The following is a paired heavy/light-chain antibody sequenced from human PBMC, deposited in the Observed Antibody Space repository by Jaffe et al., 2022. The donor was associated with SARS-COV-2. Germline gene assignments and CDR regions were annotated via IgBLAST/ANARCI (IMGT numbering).Light chain of an antibody. V-gene: IGKV3-20*01. CDR1: QSVSSSS. CDR3: QQYRT. Sequence: EIVLTQSPGTLSLSPGERATLSCRASQSVSSSSLAWYQQKPGQAPRLLIYGASSRATGIPDRFSGSGSATDFTLTISRLEPEDFAVYYCQQYRTFGGGTKVEIK. CDR2: GAS. J-gene: IGKJ4*01.
Heavy chain of an antibody. D-gene: IGHD6-13*01. Sequence: QVQLVQSGSELKKPGASVKVSCKTSGYTFTNFAMNWVRQAPGQGLEWMGWINTNTGNSTYAQGFTGRFVLSLDTSVSTAYLQISSLKAEDAAVYYCARGPFAAAGRYNWFDPWGQGTLVTVSS. CDR1: GYTFTNFA. CDR3: ARGPFAAAGRYNWFDP. J-gene: IGHJ5*02. V-gene: IGHV7-4-1*02. CDR2: INTNTGNS.